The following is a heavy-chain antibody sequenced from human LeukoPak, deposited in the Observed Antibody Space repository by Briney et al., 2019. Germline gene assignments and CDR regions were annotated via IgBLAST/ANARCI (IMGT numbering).Heavy chain of an antibody. V-gene: IGHV3-48*04. D-gene: IGHD3-16*01. J-gene: IGHJ4*02. CDR3: VAGGLRYFDY. CDR2: ITGDSSTT. CDR1: GFTFSSYA. Sequence: GGSLRLSCVASGFTFSSYAMSWVRQAPGKGLEWLSYITGDSSTTYYADSVKGRFTISRDNAKTSLYLQMNSLRVEDTAVYFCVAGGLRYFDYWGQGSRVSVSS.